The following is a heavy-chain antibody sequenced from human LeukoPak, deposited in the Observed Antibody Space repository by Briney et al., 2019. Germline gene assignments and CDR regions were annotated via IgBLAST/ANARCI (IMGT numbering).Heavy chain of an antibody. CDR1: EFTISRYW. J-gene: IGHJ3*02. Sequence: GGSLKLSCAASEFTISRYWMHWVRQAPGKGIVWVSNINNDGSIPPYADSVKGRFTISRDNVKNTLLLQMNSLGAEDTSLYYCARGWNTTPRSGFDIWGLGTMVTVSS. CDR2: INNDGSIP. V-gene: IGHV3-74*01. CDR3: ARGWNTTPRSGFDI. D-gene: IGHD1/OR15-1a*01.